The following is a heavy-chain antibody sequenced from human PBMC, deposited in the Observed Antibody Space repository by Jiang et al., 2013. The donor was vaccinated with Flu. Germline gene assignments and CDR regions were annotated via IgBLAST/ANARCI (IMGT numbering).Heavy chain of an antibody. V-gene: IGHV1-46*01. CDR1: GYIFSAYN. Sequence: SGAEVKGPGASVKVSCRTSGYIFSAYNINWVRQAPGQGLEWMGIINPSGGTTTYSKRFQGRVTMTRDTSASTVYMELSGLRSEDTAFYYCARSYCGGDCYNNWFDPWGQGT. D-gene: IGHD2-21*02. CDR3: ARSYCGGDCYNNWFDP. J-gene: IGHJ5*02. CDR2: INPSGGTT.